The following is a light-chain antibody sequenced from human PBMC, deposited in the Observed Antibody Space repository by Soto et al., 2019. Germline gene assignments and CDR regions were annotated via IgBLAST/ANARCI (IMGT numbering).Light chain of an antibody. J-gene: IGLJ1*01. CDR2: DVS. CDR1: SSDVGTYNY. V-gene: IGLV2-11*01. CDR3: CSYAGSYINYV. Sequence: HSVLTQPRSVSGSPGQSVTISCAGASSDVGTYNYVSWYQQHPGKAPKLVISDVSRRPSGVPDRFSGSKSGNTASLTISGLQAEDEADYYCCSYAGSYINYVFGTGTKVTVL.